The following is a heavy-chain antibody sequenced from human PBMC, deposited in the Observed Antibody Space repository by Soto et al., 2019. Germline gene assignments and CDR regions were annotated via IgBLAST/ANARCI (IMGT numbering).Heavy chain of an antibody. D-gene: IGHD3-10*01. CDR1: GFTFSSYV. CDR2: ISGSGGST. J-gene: IGHJ3*02. Sequence: EVQLLESGGGLVQPGGSLRLSCAASGFTFSSYVMSWVRQAPGKGLEWVSAISGSGGSTYYADSVKGRFTISRDNSKNTLYLQMNSLRAEDTAVYYCAKVGGSFPDAFDIWGQGTMVTVSS. V-gene: IGHV3-23*01. CDR3: AKVGGSFPDAFDI.